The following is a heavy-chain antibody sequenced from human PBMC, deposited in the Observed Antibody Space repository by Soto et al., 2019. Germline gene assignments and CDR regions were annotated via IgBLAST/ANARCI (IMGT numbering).Heavy chain of an antibody. CDR1: GFSLSTSGVG. D-gene: IGHD3-22*01. CDR2: IYWDDDK. V-gene: IGHV2-5*02. Sequence: QITLKESGPTLVNPTQTLTLTCTFSGFSLSTSGVGVGWIRQPPGKALEWLALIYWDDDKRYSPSLKSRLTITKDTSKNQVVLTMTNMDPVDTATYYCAHRLRDYYDSSGYYYHWYFDLWGRGTLVTVSS. CDR3: AHRLRDYYDSSGYYYHWYFDL. J-gene: IGHJ2*01.